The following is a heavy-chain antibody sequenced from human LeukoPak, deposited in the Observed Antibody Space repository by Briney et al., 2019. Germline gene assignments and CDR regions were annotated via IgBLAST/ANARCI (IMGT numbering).Heavy chain of an antibody. Sequence: ASVKVSCKASGYTVTSYGISWGRQAPGQGLEWIGWISAYNGNTNYAQKLQGRGTMTTDTSTRTAYMELRSLRSDDTAVYYCARDVIYDILTGYSLGLDYWGQGTLVTVSS. J-gene: IGHJ4*02. CDR3: ARDVIYDILTGYSLGLDY. CDR1: GYTVTSYG. V-gene: IGHV1-18*01. CDR2: ISAYNGNT. D-gene: IGHD3-9*01.